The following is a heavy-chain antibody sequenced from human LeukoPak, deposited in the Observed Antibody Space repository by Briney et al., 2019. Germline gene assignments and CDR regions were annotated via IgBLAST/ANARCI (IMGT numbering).Heavy chain of an antibody. J-gene: IGHJ4*02. D-gene: IGHD3-10*01. CDR1: GGSISSGDYP. CDR3: ARGFYGSGSQFDY. CDR2: IFHTGHT. V-gene: IGHV4-30-2*01. Sequence: SQTLSLTCAVSGGSISSGDYPWSWIRQPPGKGLEWIGYIFHTGHTSYNPYPKSRVTISVDMSKNQLSLTLSSVTAADTAVDYCARGFYGSGSQFDYWGQGTLVTVSS.